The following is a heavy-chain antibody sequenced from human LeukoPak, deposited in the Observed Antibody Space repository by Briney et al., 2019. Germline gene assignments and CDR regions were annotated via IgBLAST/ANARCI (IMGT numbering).Heavy chain of an antibody. CDR2: INPSGGST. V-gene: IGHV1-46*01. Sequence: ASVKVSCKASGYTFTSYYMHWVRQAPGQGLEWMGIINPSGGSTSYAQKFQGRVTMTRDTSTSTVYMELSSLRSEDTAVYYCARGAYCGGDCYSIDYWGQGTLVTVSS. CDR1: GYTFTSYY. CDR3: ARGAYCGGDCYSIDY. J-gene: IGHJ4*02. D-gene: IGHD2-21*02.